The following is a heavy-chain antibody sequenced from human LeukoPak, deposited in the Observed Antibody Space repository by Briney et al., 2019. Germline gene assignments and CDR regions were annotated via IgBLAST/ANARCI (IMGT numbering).Heavy chain of an antibody. CDR1: GFTVSSNY. CDR3: ADPGPFSSGWLDAFDV. D-gene: IGHD6-19*01. Sequence: GGSLRLSCAASGFTVSSNYVIWVRQAPRMGLEWVSILYSGGTTYYADSVKGRFTISRDKSQNTVYLQMNSLRVEDTAVYFCADPGPFSSGWLDAFDVWGQGTMVTVSS. J-gene: IGHJ3*01. V-gene: IGHV3-66*01. CDR2: LYSGGTT.